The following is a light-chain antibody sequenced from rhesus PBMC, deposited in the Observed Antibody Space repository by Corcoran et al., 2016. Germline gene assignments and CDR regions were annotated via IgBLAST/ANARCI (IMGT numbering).Light chain of an antibody. J-gene: IGKJ3*01. CDR1: QGIRRF. V-gene: IGKV1-32*01. CDR3: QQYNSLPCT. Sequence: DIQMTQSPSSLSASVGDRVTITCRASQGIRRFLSWYQQKPGRAPKLLIYYATRLESGVPSRFSGSGYGTEFTLTISSLQPEDFATYYCQQYNSLPCTFGPGTKLDIK. CDR2: YAT.